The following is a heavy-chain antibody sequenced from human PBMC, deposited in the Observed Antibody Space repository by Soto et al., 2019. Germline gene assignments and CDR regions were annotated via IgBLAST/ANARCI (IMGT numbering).Heavy chain of an antibody. J-gene: IGHJ6*03. CDR1: GFTFSSYW. CDR3: ARDYDFWSGYPTYYYYYMDF. D-gene: IGHD3-3*01. Sequence: GGSLRLSCAASGFTFSSYWMSWVRQAPGKGLEWVANIKQDGSEKYYVDSVKGRFTISRDNAKNSLYLQMNSLRAEDTAVYYCARDYDFWSGYPTYYYYYMDFWGKGTTVTVSS. CDR2: IKQDGSEK. V-gene: IGHV3-7*01.